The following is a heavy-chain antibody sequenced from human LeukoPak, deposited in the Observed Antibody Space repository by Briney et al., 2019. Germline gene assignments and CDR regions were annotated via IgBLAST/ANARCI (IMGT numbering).Heavy chain of an antibody. V-gene: IGHV3-7*01. CDR1: GFTFSSSW. CDR3: ARGGRPDY. J-gene: IGHJ4*02. Sequence: GGSLRLSCATSGFTFSSSWMSWVRQAPGKGLECVANIKEDGREKYYVDSVKGRFTISRDNAKNSLYLQMSSLRAEDTAVYYCARGGRPDYWGQGALVTVSS. D-gene: IGHD3-10*01. CDR2: IKEDGREK.